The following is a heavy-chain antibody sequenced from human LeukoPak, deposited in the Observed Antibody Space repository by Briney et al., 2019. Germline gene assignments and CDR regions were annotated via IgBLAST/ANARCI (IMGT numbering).Heavy chain of an antibody. Sequence: PSETLSLTCTVSGGSISSYYWSWIRQPPGKGLEWIGYIYYSGSTNYNPSLKSRVTISVDTSKNQLSLKLSSVTAADTAVYYCARDGDYYDSSGYALDYWGQGTLVTVSS. D-gene: IGHD3-22*01. CDR2: IYYSGST. V-gene: IGHV4-59*01. CDR1: GGSISSYY. CDR3: ARDGDYYDSSGYALDY. J-gene: IGHJ4*02.